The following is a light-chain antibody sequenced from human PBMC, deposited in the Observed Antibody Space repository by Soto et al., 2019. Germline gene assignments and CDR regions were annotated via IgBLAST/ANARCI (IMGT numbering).Light chain of an antibody. CDR2: GAS. J-gene: IGKJ1*01. CDR3: QQYNNWPVT. Sequence: EIVMTQSPATLYVSPGEXATLSCRASQSVSSNLAWYQQKPGQAPRLLIYGASTRATAIPARFSGSGSGTEFTLTISSLQSEDFAVYYCQQYNNWPVTFGQGTKVDIK. V-gene: IGKV3-15*01. CDR1: QSVSSN.